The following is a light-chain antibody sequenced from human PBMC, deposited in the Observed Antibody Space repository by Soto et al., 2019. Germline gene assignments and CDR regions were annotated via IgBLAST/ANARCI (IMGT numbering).Light chain of an antibody. CDR2: SNN. Sequence: QSVLTQPPSASGTPGQRVTISCSGSSSNIGSNTVNWYQQLPGTAPKLLIYSNNQRPSGVPDRFSGSKSGTSASLAISGLQYEDEAVYYCAAWDDSMNGFYVFGTGTKVTVL. CDR1: SSNIGSNT. V-gene: IGLV1-44*01. J-gene: IGLJ1*01. CDR3: AAWDDSMNGFYV.